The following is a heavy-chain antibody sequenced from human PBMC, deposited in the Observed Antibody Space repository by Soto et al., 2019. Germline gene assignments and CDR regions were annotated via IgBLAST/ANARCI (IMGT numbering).Heavy chain of an antibody. CDR2: ISSNGGST. CDR1: GFTFSSYA. J-gene: IGHJ4*02. V-gene: IGHV3-64*01. D-gene: IGHD3-3*01. CDR3: ARSHYDFWSGYPDY. Sequence: GGSLRLSCAASGFTFSSYAMHWVRQAPGKGLEYVSAISSNGGSTYYANSVKGRFTISRDNSKNTLYLQMGSLRAEDMAVYYCARSHYDFWSGYPDYWGQGTRVTVSS.